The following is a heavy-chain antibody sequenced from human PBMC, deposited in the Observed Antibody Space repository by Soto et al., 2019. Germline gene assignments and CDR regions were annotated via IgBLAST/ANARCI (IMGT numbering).Heavy chain of an antibody. J-gene: IGHJ4*02. CDR1: GLTLSDIW. CDR2: IRNKAAGGTT. Sequence: DVQLVESGGDLVKPGGSLRLSCVVSGLTLSDIWMNWVRQAPGKGLEWVGLIRNKAAGGTTDYAAPVKGRFTISTDDSENTLFLHMNSLTTEDTAVYYCSYGAHQYFDCWGQGALVTVSS. V-gene: IGHV3-15*07. CDR3: SYGAHQYFDC. D-gene: IGHD4-17*01.